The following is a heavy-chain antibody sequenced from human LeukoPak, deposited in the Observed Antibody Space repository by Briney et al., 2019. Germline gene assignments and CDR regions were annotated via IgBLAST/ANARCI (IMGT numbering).Heavy chain of an antibody. CDR1: GYTLTELS. V-gene: IGHV1-24*01. CDR3: ATNDPRYYYDSSGPRRYFDL. CDR2: FDPEDGET. D-gene: IGHD3-22*01. Sequence: ASVKVSCKVSGYTLTELSMHWMRQAPGKGLEWMGGFDPEDGETIYAQKFQGRVTMTEDTSTDTAYMELSSLRSEDTAVYYCATNDPRYYYDSSGPRRYFDLWGRGTLVTVSS. J-gene: IGHJ2*01.